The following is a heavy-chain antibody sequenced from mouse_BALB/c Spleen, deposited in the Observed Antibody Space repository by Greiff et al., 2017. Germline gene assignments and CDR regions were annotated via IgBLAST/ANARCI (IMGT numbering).Heavy chain of an antibody. V-gene: IGHV5-12-1*01. J-gene: IGHJ3*01. Sequence: DVHLVESGGGLVKPGGSLKLSCAASGFAFSSYDMSWVRQTPEKRLEWVAYISSGGGSTYYPDTVKGRFTISRDNAKNTLYLQMSSLKSEDTARYYGARPYYGSGLSWFAYWGQGTLVTVAA. CDR1: GFAFSSYD. D-gene: IGHD1-1*01. CDR2: ISSGGGST. CDR3: ARPYYGSGLSWFAY.